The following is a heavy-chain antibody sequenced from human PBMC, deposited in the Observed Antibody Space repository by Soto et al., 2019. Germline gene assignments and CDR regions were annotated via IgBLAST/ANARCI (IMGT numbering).Heavy chain of an antibody. J-gene: IGHJ5*02. V-gene: IGHV3-13*01. Sequence: GGSLRLSCAASGFTFSNYDMHWVRQATGKGLEWVSVIGTAGDTYYPGSVKGRFTVSREDAKNSLYLQMNSLRAGDTAVYYCVRGPWFDPCGQGTLVTVSS. CDR1: GFTFSNYD. CDR3: VRGPWFDP. CDR2: IGTAGDT.